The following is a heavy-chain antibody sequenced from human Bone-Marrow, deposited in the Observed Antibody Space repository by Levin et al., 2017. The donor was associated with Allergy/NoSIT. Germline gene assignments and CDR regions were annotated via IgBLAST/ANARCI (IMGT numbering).Heavy chain of an antibody. Sequence: GGSLRLSCAASGFTFSSYWMHWVRQAPGKGLVWVSRINSDGSNKNYADSVKGRFTISRDNSKNTLYLQMNSLRAEDTAVYYCARALIVGATSGGDYWGQGILVTVSS. CDR1: GFTFSSYW. D-gene: IGHD1-26*01. CDR3: ARALIVGATSGGDY. V-gene: IGHV3-74*01. CDR2: INSDGSNK. J-gene: IGHJ4*02.